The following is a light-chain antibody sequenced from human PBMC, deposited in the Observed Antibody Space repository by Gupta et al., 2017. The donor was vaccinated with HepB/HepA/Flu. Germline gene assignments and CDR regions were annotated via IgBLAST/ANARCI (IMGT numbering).Light chain of an antibody. CDR3: QQQNNCPLT. CDR2: GSS. V-gene: IGKV3-11*01. CDR1: QSVSSN. Sequence: EIVLTQSPATLSLSPGERATLSCWASQSVSSNLAWYQQKRGQAPRLLMYGSSNRAAGIPARFSGSGSGTDFTLTISRLEPEDFAVYYCQQQNNCPLTFGGGTKVEI. J-gene: IGKJ4*01.